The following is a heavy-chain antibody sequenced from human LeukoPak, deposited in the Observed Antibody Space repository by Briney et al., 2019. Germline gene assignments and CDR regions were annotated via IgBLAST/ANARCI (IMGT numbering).Heavy chain of an antibody. CDR2: IYHSGST. Sequence: SQTLSLTCAVSGGSISSGGYSWSWIRQPPGKGLEWIGYIYHSGSTYYNPSLKSRVTISVDRSKNQFSLKLSSVTAADTAVYYCARDLGEYYDSSGCGGPWFDPWGQGTLVTVSS. D-gene: IGHD3-22*01. J-gene: IGHJ5*02. CDR1: GGSISSGGYS. V-gene: IGHV4-30-2*01. CDR3: ARDLGEYYDSSGCGGPWFDP.